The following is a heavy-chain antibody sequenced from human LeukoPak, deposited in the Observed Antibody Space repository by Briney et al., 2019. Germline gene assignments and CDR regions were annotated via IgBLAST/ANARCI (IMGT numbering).Heavy chain of an antibody. CDR3: ARLLRPGGRKGDAFDI. D-gene: IGHD1-26*01. CDR2: FYDSGDF. V-gene: IGHV4-59*08. J-gene: IGHJ3*02. CDR1: GGSISGHH. Sequence: SETLSLTCTVSGGSISGHHWTWIRQPPGTGLEWIGYFYDSGDFNYNPSLKSRVTIWMDMSNNQFSLTMSSVTAADTAMYYCARLLRPGGRKGDAFDIWGQGTLVAVSS.